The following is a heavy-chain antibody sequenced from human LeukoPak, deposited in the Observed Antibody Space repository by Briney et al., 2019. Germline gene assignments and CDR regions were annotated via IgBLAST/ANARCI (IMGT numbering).Heavy chain of an antibody. CDR2: ISNDGSKK. Sequence: GRSLRLSCAAPGFTFSPYAMHWVRQAPGKGLEWVALISNDGSKKYYADSVKGRFTISRDNSKNTLDLQMNSLRAEDTAVYYCAKDGYCSSTGCYPNHFDSWGQGTLVTVSS. CDR3: AKDGYCSSTGCYPNHFDS. CDR1: GFTFSPYA. J-gene: IGHJ4*02. D-gene: IGHD2-2*03. V-gene: IGHV3-30*18.